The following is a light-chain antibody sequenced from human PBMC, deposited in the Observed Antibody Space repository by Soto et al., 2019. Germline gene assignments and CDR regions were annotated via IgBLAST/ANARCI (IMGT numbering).Light chain of an antibody. CDR1: QSISNY. J-gene: IGKJ2*01. Sequence: DIQMTQSPSSLSASVGDRVTITCRASQSISNYLNWYQHKPGEAPKLLIYAASNLRRGVPSRFSGSGSGTDFTLTISTLQPDDFATYYCQQSYNSPPYSCGQGTKLEIK. V-gene: IGKV1-39*01. CDR3: QQSYNSPPYS. CDR2: AAS.